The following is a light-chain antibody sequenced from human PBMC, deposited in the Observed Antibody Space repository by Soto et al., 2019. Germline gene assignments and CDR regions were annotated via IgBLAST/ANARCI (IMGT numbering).Light chain of an antibody. V-gene: IGKV3-11*01. CDR3: QQRSNFIP. J-gene: IGKJ5*01. CDR1: QSVSSY. CDR2: DAS. Sequence: EIVLKQSPATLSLSPGERATLSCRASQSVSSYLAWYQQKPGQAPRLLIYDASNRATAIPARFSGSGSGTDFTLTISSLEPEDFAVYYCQQRSNFIPFGQGRLLEIK.